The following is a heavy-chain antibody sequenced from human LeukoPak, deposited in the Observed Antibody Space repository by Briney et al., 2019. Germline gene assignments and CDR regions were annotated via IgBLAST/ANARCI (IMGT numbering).Heavy chain of an antibody. J-gene: IGHJ6*04. V-gene: IGHV4-31*03. CDR3: ARDRIVVVPAAIKAVSGPLRYYYYYGMDV. Sequence: SQTLSLTCTVSGGSISSGGYYWSWIRQHPGKGLEWIGYIYYSGSIYYNPSLKSRVTISVDASKNQFSLKLSSVTAADTAVYYCARDRIVVVPAAIKAVSGPLRYYYYYGMDVWGKGTTVTVSS. CDR1: GGSISSGGYY. D-gene: IGHD2-2*01. CDR2: IYYSGSI.